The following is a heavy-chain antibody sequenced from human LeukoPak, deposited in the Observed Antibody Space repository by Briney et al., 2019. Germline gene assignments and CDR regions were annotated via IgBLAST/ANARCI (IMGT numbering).Heavy chain of an antibody. CDR1: GYTLTELS. V-gene: IGHV1-24*01. D-gene: IGHD6-13*01. CDR2: FDPEDGET. J-gene: IGHJ6*02. CDR3: ARRSSWRGPYYYYYYGMDV. Sequence: ASVKVSCKVSGYTLTELSMHWVRQAPGKGLEWMGGFDPEDGETIYAQKFQGRVTMTEDTSTDTAYMELSSLRSEDTAVYYCARRSSWRGPYYYYYYGMDVWGQGATVTVSS.